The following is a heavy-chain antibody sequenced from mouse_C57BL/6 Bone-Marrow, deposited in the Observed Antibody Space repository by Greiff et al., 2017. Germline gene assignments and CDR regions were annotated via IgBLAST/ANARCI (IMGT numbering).Heavy chain of an antibody. CDR1: GYAFSSSW. J-gene: IGHJ3*01. CDR3: ARREYYGY. Sequence: QVQLQQSGPELVKPGASVKISCKASGYAFSSSWMNWVKQRPGKGLEWIGRIYPGDGDTNYNGKFKGKATLTADKSSSTAYMQLSSLTSEDSAVYFCARREYYGYWGQGTLVTVSA. CDR2: IYPGDGDT. V-gene: IGHV1-82*01. D-gene: IGHD1-1*01.